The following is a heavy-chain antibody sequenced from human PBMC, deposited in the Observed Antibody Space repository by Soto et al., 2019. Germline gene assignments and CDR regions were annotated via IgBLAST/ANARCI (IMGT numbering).Heavy chain of an antibody. CDR2: MTPFNGNT. CDR3: ADSSSSDDAFDI. J-gene: IGHJ3*02. V-gene: IGHV1-45*02. Sequence: GASVKVSCKASGYTFTSYDINWVRQATGQALEWMGWMTPFNGNTNYAQKFQDRVTIIRDRSMTTAYMEVSSLRSEDTAMYYCADSSSSDDAFDIWGQGTMVTVSS. CDR1: GYTFTSYD. D-gene: IGHD6-6*01.